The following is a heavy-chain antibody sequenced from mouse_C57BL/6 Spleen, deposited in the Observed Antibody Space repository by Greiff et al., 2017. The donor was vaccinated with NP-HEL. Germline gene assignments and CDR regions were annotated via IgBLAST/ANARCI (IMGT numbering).Heavy chain of an antibody. J-gene: IGHJ3*01. CDR2: ISGGGGNT. CDR3: AKAVYSSGYEAWFAY. D-gene: IGHD3-2*02. V-gene: IGHV5-9*01. Sequence: EVQGVESGGGLVKPGGSLKLSCAASGFTFSSYTMSWVRQTPEKRLEWVATISGGGGNTYYPDSVKGRFTISRDNAKNTLYLQMSSLRSEDTALYYCAKAVYSSGYEAWFAYWGQGTLVTVSA. CDR1: GFTFSSYT.